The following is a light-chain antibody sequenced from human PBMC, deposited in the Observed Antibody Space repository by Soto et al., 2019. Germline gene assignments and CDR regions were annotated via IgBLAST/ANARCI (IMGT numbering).Light chain of an antibody. CDR3: QQYNNWGLS. V-gene: IGKV3D-15*01. CDR2: GSS. CDR1: ENVGTN. Sequence: IVLTQSPATLSVSPGERVTLSCRASENVGTNLAWYQQRPGQPPRLLIYGSSTRATGIPATFSCSGSRTEFTLTISSLQSEDFAIYYCQQYNNWGLSFGGGTRVEIK. J-gene: IGKJ4*01.